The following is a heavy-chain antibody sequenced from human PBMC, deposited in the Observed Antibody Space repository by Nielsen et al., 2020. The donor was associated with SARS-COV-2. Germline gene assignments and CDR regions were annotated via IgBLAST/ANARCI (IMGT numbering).Heavy chain of an antibody. V-gene: IGHV1-3*01. CDR1: GYTFTSYA. CDR2: INACNGNT. CDR3: AREGNSGSYRNAFDI. J-gene: IGHJ3*02. Sequence: ASVKVSCKASGYTFTSYAMHWVRQAPGQRLEWMGWINACNGNTKYSQKFQGRVTITRDTSASTAYMELSSLRSEDTAVYYCAREGNSGSYRNAFDIWGQGTMVTVSS. D-gene: IGHD1-26*01.